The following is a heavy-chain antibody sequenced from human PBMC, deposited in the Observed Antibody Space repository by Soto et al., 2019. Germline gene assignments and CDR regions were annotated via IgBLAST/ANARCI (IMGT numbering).Heavy chain of an antibody. CDR3: ARDPGGQYPGSSYDY. D-gene: IGHD1-26*01. CDR1: VGTFSSYT. V-gene: IGHV1-69*08. Sequence: QVQLVQSGAEVKKPGSSVKVSCKASVGTFSSYTISWVRQAPGQGLEWMGRIIPILGIANYAQKFQGRVTITSDKSTSTAYMELSSLRSEYPAVYNCARDPGGQYPGSSYDYWGQGTLVTVSS. CDR2: IIPILGIA. J-gene: IGHJ4*02.